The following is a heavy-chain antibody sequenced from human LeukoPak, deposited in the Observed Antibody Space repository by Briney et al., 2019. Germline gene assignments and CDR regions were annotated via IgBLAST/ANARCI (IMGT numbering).Heavy chain of an antibody. CDR3: ARAISNDDNSGYYY. D-gene: IGHD3-22*01. CDR1: GGSISSYY. Sequence: SETLSLTCTVSGGSISSYYWSWIRQPAGKGLEWIGRIYASGSTKYNPSLKSRVTMSVDTSKNQFSLKLSSVNAADTAVYYCARAISNDDNSGYYYWGQGTRVNVSS. J-gene: IGHJ4*02. V-gene: IGHV4-4*07. CDR2: IYASGST.